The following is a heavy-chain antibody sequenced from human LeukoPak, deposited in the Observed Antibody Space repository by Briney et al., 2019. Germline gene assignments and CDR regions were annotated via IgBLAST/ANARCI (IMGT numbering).Heavy chain of an antibody. J-gene: IGHJ5*02. CDR3: ARDSGLAAAGTDRNWFDP. Sequence: PSETLSLTCTVSGGSISSSSYYWGWIRQPPGKGLEWIGSIYYSGSTYYNPSLQSRVTISVDKSKNPFSLQLRSATAADTAVYYRARDSGLAAAGTDRNWFDPWGQGTLVTVSS. CDR1: GGSISSSSYY. V-gene: IGHV4-39*02. CDR2: IYYSGST. D-gene: IGHD6-13*01.